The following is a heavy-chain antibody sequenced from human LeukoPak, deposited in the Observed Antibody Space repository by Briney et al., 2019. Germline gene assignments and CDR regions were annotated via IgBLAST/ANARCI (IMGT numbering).Heavy chain of an antibody. CDR3: ARDILAYYGGDCYPIYYYGMDV. CDR2: IIPIFGTA. V-gene: IGHV1-69*13. J-gene: IGHJ6*02. Sequence: GASVKVSCKASGGTFSSYAISWVRQAPGQGLEWMGGIIPIFGTANYAQKFQGRVTITADESTSTAYMELSSLRSEDTAVYYCARDILAYYGGDCYPIYYYGMDVWGQGTTVTVSS. D-gene: IGHD2-21*02. CDR1: GGTFSSYA.